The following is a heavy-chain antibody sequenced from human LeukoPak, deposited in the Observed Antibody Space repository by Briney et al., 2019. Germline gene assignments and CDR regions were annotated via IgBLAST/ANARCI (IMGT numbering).Heavy chain of an antibody. Sequence: GASVTVSCKASGYTFTSYGISWVRQAPGQGLEWMGWISSYNGNTNYAQKLQGRVTMTTDTSTSTAYMELRSLRSDDAAVYYCARANFIVGATFDYWGQGTLVTASS. D-gene: IGHD1-26*01. CDR2: ISSYNGNT. CDR1: GYTFTSYG. V-gene: IGHV1-18*01. CDR3: ARANFIVGATFDY. J-gene: IGHJ4*02.